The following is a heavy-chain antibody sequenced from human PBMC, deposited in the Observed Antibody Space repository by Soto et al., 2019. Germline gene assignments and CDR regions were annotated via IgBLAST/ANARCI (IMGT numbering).Heavy chain of an antibody. D-gene: IGHD3-16*01. CDR1: GFTFRSYV. V-gene: IGHV3-30*19. CDR2: TSYDGSDK. J-gene: IGHJ1*01. CDR3: ARWGTTGGLDV. Sequence: QVQLVESGGGVVQPGTSLRVSCVGSGFTFRSYVIHWVRQAPGKGLERVALTSYDGSDKYYDDSVRGRFTISRDNSRNTVDLQMDSLRLEDTAIYYCARWGTTGGLDVWGQGTRVSVSS.